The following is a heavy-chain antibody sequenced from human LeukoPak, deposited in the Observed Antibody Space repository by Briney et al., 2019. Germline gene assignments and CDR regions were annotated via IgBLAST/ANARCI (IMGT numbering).Heavy chain of an antibody. CDR2: INHSGST. CDR3: ARLQFGGYHPTFDY. CDR1: GGSFSGYY. J-gene: IGHJ4*02. Sequence: SETLSLTCAVYGGSFSGYYWSWIRQPPGKGLEWIGEINHSGSTNYNPSLKSRFTISVDTSKNQFSLKLSSVTAADTAVYYCARLQFGGYHPTFDYWGQGTLVTVSS. V-gene: IGHV4-34*01. D-gene: IGHD3-16*01.